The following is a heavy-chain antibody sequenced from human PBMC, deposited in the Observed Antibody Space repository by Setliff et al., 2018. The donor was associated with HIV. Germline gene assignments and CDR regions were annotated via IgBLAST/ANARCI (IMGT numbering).Heavy chain of an antibody. J-gene: IGHJ4*02. V-gene: IGHV4-39*07. D-gene: IGHD3-16*02. CDR2: IYYTGST. CDR3: ARDYYDYVWGSYRLFDY. CDR1: GGSISSSSYY. Sequence: SETLSLTCTVSGGSISSSSYYWGWIRQPPGKGLEWIGSIYYTGSTYYNPSLKSRVTISVDTSKNQFSLKLSSVTAADTAVYYCARDYYDYVWGSYRLFDYWGQGTLVTVSS.